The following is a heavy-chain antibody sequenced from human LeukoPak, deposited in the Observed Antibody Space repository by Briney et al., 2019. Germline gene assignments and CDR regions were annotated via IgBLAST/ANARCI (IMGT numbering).Heavy chain of an antibody. CDR2: IWYDGSNK. D-gene: IGHD4-17*01. CDR3: AKLIFGYGDYVPFDI. V-gene: IGHV3-33*06. Sequence: GGSLRLSCAASGFTFSSYGMHWVRQAPGKGLEWVAVIWYDGSNKYYADSVKGRFTISRDNSKNTLYLRMNSLRAEDTAVYYCAKLIFGYGDYVPFDIWGQGTMVTVSS. J-gene: IGHJ3*02. CDR1: GFTFSSYG.